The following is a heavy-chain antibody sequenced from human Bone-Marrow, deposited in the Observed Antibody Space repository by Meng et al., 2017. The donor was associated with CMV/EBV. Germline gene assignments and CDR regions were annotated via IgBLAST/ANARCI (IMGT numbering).Heavy chain of an antibody. D-gene: IGHD3-22*01. V-gene: IGHV4-59*01. CDR3: ARATRDYYYDSSGYYYFDY. Sequence: SETLSLTCTVSGGSISSYYWSWIRQPPGKGLEWIGYIYYSGSTYYNPSLKSRVTISVDTSKNQFSLKLSSVTAADTAVYYCARATRDYYYDSSGYYYFDYWGQGTLVTVSS. CDR1: GGSISSYY. CDR2: IYYSGST. J-gene: IGHJ4*02.